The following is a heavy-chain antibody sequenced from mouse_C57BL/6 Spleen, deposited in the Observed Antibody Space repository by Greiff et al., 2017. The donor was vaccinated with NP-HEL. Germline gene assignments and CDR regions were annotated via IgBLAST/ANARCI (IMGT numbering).Heavy chain of an antibody. CDR1: GYTFTSYW. CDR2: IYPGSGST. CDR3: ARFFYDYDSPLDY. Sequence: VQLQQSGAELVKPGASVKMSCKASGYTFTSYWITWVKQRPGQGLEWIGDIYPGSGSTNYNEKFKSKATLTVDTSSSTAYMQLSSLTSEDSAVYYCARFFYDYDSPLDYWGQGTTLTVSS. D-gene: IGHD2-4*01. V-gene: IGHV1-55*01. J-gene: IGHJ2*01.